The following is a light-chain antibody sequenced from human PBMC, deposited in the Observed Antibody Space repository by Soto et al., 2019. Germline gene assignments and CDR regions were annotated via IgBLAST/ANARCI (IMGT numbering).Light chain of an antibody. CDR1: TSNIGSNY. CDR2: RNN. Sequence: QSVLTQPRSADGTPGQRVTISCSGSTSNIGSNYVYWYQQLPGTAPKLLIYRNNQRPSGVPDRFSGSKSGTSASLAISGLRSDDEADYFCATWDDSLNGFNVFGTGTKVTAL. V-gene: IGLV1-47*01. CDR3: ATWDDSLNGFNV. J-gene: IGLJ1*01.